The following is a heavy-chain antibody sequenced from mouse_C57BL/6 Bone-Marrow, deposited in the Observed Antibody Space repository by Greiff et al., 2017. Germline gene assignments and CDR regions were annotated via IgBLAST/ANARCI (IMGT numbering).Heavy chain of an antibody. CDR2: IDPSDSYT. V-gene: IGHV1-69*01. D-gene: IGHD2-5*01. CDR1: GYTFTSYW. Sequence: QVQLQQPGAELVMPGASVKLSCKASGYTFTSYWMHWVKQRPGQGLEWIGEIDPSDSYTNYNQKFKGKSTLTVDKSSSTAYMQLSSLTSEDSAVYYCARSYYSNCPWFSYWVQGTLVTVSA. CDR3: ARSYYSNCPWFSY. J-gene: IGHJ3*01.